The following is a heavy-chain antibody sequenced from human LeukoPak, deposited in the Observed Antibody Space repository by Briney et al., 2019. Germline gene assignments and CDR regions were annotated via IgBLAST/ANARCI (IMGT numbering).Heavy chain of an antibody. CDR1: GFTFSSYW. J-gene: IGHJ4*02. CDR2: INTDGSST. Sequence: GGSLRLSCAASGFTFSSYWMHWVRQAPGKGLVWVSRINTDGSSTSYADSVKGRFTISRDNAKNTLYLQMNSLRAEDTAVYYCARDQPLYYDFWSPWSFDYWGQGTLVTVSS. V-gene: IGHV3-74*01. D-gene: IGHD3-3*01. CDR3: ARDQPLYYDFWSPWSFDY.